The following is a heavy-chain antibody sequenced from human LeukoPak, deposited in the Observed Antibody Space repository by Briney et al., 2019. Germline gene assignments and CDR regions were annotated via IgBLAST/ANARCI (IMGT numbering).Heavy chain of an antibody. Sequence: SETLSLTCTVSGGPIRTYYWSWIRQPPGKGLEWIGYIYYSGNSNYNTLLKSRVTTSVDTSKNQFSLKLSSVTAADTAVYYCAGLGASGNGYLSWFDPWGQGTLVTVSS. J-gene: IGHJ5*02. CDR2: IYYSGNS. D-gene: IGHD3-22*01. CDR1: GGPIRTYY. V-gene: IGHV4-59*01. CDR3: AGLGASGNGYLSWFDP.